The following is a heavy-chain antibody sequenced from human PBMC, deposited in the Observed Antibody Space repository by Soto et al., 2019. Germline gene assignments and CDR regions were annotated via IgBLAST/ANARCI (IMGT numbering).Heavy chain of an antibody. V-gene: IGHV4-59*01. CDR1: GGSISSYY. D-gene: IGHD2-15*01. CDR2: IYYSGST. Sequence: PSETLSLTCTVSGGSISSYYWSWIRQPPGKGLEWIGYIYYSGSTNYNPSLKSRVTISVDTSKNQFSLKLSSVTAADTAVYYCARGYGYCSGGSCPIDYWGQGTLVTVSS. CDR3: ARGYGYCSGGSCPIDY. J-gene: IGHJ4*02.